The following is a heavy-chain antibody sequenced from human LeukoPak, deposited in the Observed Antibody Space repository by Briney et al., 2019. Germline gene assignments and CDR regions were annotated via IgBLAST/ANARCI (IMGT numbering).Heavy chain of an antibody. V-gene: IGHV5-51*01. CDR2: IYPGDSDT. Sequence: GESLKISCKGSGYSFTSYWIGWVRQMPGKGLEWMGIIYPGDSDTRYSPSFQGQVTISADKSISTAYLQWSSLKASDTAMYYCARHSLSVTLPLYYYYYGMDVWGQGTTVTVSS. CDR1: GYSFTSYW. J-gene: IGHJ6*02. CDR3: ARHSLSVTLPLYYYYYGMDV. D-gene: IGHD5-18*01.